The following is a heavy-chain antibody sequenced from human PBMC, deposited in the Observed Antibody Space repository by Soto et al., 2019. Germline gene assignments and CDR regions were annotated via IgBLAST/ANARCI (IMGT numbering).Heavy chain of an antibody. CDR3: VRGDVFDI. CDR1: DGSISGYY. Sequence: QLHLQESGPGLVKPSETLSLRCTVSDGSISGYYWSWVRQPGGKGLELIGRIYSTGNANYNPSLKNRVTMSVDTSQNRFSLELTSVTAADTAMYYCVRGDVFDIWGRGIEVTVSS. CDR2: IYSTGNA. D-gene: IGHD3-10*01. J-gene: IGHJ3*02. V-gene: IGHV4-4*07.